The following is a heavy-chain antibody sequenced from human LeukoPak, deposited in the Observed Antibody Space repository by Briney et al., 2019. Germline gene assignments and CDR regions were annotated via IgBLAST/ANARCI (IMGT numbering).Heavy chain of an antibody. J-gene: IGHJ4*02. CDR2: INEDGSEK. V-gene: IGHV3-7*01. CDR3: ARALRGPDY. Sequence: GGSLRLSCAASRFTFSGYYMAWVRQTPGKGLEWVANINEDGSEKYYVDSVKGRFTISRDNVKNSLYLQMNSLRADDTAVYYCARALRGPDYWGQGTLVTVS. CDR1: RFTFSGYY. D-gene: IGHD4-17*01.